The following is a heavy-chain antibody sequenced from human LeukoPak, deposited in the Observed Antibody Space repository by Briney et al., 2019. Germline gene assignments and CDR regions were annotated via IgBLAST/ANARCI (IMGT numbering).Heavy chain of an antibody. CDR3: ARADSSSWYSSRYFFDY. D-gene: IGHD6-13*01. CDR1: GYTFTGYY. J-gene: IGHJ4*02. V-gene: IGHV1-2*02. CDR2: INPNSGGT. Sequence: GASVKVSCKASGYTFTGYYMHWVRQAPGQGLEWMGWINPNSGGTNYSQKFQGRVTMTRDTSISTAYMELSRLRSDDTAGYYCARADSSSWYSSRYFFDYWGQGTLVTVSS.